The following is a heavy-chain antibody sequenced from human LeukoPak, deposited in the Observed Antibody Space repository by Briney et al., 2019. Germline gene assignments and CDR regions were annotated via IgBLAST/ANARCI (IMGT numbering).Heavy chain of an antibody. V-gene: IGHV3-23*01. J-gene: IGHJ4*02. Sequence: PGGSLRLSCAASGFTFSSYAMSWVRQAPGKGLEWVSAISGSGGSTYYADSVKGRFTISRDNSMNTLYLQMNSLRAEDTAVYYCAKIRDGYNYRDYWGQGTLVTVSS. CDR2: ISGSGGST. D-gene: IGHD5-24*01. CDR1: GFTFSSYA. CDR3: AKIRDGYNYRDY.